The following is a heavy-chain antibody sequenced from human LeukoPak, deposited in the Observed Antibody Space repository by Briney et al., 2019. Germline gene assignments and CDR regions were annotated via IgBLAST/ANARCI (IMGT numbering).Heavy chain of an antibody. V-gene: IGHV3-23*01. J-gene: IGHJ4*02. D-gene: IGHD2-15*01. CDR3: AKQLGYCSDGSCYFPY. Sequence: GGSLRLYCAASGFTCSSSAMSWVRPAPGKGLEWVSAISNNGGYTYYADSVQGRFTISRDNSKSTLCLQMNSLRAEDTAVYYCAKQLGYCSDGSCYFPYWGQGTLVTVSS. CDR2: ISNNGGYT. CDR1: GFTCSSSA.